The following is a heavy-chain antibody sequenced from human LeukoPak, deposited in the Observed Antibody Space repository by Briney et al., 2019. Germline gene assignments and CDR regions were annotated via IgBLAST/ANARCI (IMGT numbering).Heavy chain of an antibody. V-gene: IGHV4-38-2*01. D-gene: IGHD3-3*01. J-gene: IGHJ5*02. CDR2: IYHSGST. CDR3: ARQKKTYSDFWSGYYGWFAP. Sequence: PSETLSLTCAVSGYSISSGYYWGWIRQPPGKGLEWIGSIYHSGSTYYNPSLKSRVTISVDKSKNQFSLKLSSVTAADTAVYYCARQKKTYSDFWSGYYGWFAPWGQGTLVTVSS. CDR1: GYSISSGYY.